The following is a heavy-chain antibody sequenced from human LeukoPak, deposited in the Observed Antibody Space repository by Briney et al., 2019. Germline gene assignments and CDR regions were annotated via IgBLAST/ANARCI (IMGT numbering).Heavy chain of an antibody. V-gene: IGHV4-59*12. CDR3: ARGSDSSGWYNFDY. Sequence: SETLSLTCTVSGGSISSYYWSWIRQPPGKGLEWIGYIYYSGSTNYNPSLKSRVTTSVDTSKNQFSLKLSSVTAADTAVYYCARGSDSSGWYNFDYWGQGTLVTVSS. D-gene: IGHD6-19*01. J-gene: IGHJ4*02. CDR1: GGSISSYY. CDR2: IYYSGST.